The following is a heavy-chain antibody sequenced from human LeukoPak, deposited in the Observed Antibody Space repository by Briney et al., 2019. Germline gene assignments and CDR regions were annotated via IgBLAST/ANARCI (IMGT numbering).Heavy chain of an antibody. V-gene: IGHV3-23*01. CDR2: ITGSGGGT. J-gene: IGHJ6*02. D-gene: IGHD2-21*01. Sequence: GGSLRLSCAASTFTFSNHAMSWVRQGPGKGLEWVSGITGSGGGTFYADSVKGRFTISRDNSNNILYLQMKSLRDEDTAVYYCXXXQLSVIIRGGLDVWGQGTAVTVSS. CDR1: TFTFSNHA. CDR3: XXXQLSVIIRGGLDV.